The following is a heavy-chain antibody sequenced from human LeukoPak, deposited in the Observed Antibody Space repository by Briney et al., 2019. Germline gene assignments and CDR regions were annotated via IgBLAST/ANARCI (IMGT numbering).Heavy chain of an antibody. D-gene: IGHD3-10*01. J-gene: IGHJ6*03. CDR2: IRYDGSNK. CDR3: AKVYKVRGVINYYYYMDV. CDR1: GFTFSSYG. V-gene: IGHV3-30*02. Sequence: SCKASGFTFSSYGMHWVRQAPGKGLEWVAFIRYDGSNKYYADSVKGRFTISRDNSKNTLYLQMNSLRAEDTAVYYCAKVYKVRGVINYYYYMDVWGKGTTVTISS.